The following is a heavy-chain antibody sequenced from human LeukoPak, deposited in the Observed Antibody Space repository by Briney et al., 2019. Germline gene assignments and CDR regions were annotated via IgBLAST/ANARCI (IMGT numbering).Heavy chain of an antibody. D-gene: IGHD3-22*01. Sequence: PGGSLRLSCAASGFIFTNYFMSWVRQAPGKGLEWVGRIKSKTDGGTTDYAAPVKGRFTISRDDSKNTLYLQVNSLKTEDTAVYYCTTDENYYDSSGYYYADYWGQGTLVTVSS. J-gene: IGHJ4*02. V-gene: IGHV3-15*01. CDR2: IKSKTDGGTT. CDR3: TTDENYYDSSGYYYADY. CDR1: GFIFTNYF.